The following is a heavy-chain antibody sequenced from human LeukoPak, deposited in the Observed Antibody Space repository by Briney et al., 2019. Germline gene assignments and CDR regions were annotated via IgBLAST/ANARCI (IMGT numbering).Heavy chain of an antibody. D-gene: IGHD5-12*01. CDR1: GGSISSYY. Sequence: SETLSLTCTVSGGSISSYYWSWLRQPPGKGLEWIGDIYYSGSTNYNPSLKSRVTISVDTSKNQFSLKLSSVTAADTAVYYCARHGGGYSGYAPSYYYYGMDVWGQGTTVTVS. CDR3: ARHGGGYSGYAPSYYYYGMDV. J-gene: IGHJ6*02. CDR2: IYYSGST. V-gene: IGHV4-59*08.